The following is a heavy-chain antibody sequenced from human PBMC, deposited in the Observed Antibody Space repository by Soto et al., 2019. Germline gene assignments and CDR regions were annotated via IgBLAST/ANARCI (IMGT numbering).Heavy chain of an antibody. CDR1: GYTFTSHG. J-gene: IGHJ6*02. V-gene: IGHV1-18*01. CDR3: ARGTPLTYYDFWSGYYSVGFDYGMDV. D-gene: IGHD3-3*01. CDR2: ISTYNGKT. Sequence: ASVKVSCKPSGYTFTSHGLSWVRQAPGQGLEWMGWISTYNGKTEYAQKFQGRVTMTADTRMTTGYMELRRLRSDDTAVYYCARGTPLTYYDFWSGYYSVGFDYGMDVWGQGNTVTV.